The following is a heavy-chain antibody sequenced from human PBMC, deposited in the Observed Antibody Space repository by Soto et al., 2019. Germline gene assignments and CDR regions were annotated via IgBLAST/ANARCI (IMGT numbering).Heavy chain of an antibody. CDR3: AREGGASADGLYDFDS. D-gene: IGHD3-16*01. Sequence: SETLSLTCTVSGGSTSSDNYWSWNRQPPGKGLEWIGHIYYSGNTDYNPSLKSRLAISIDTSTNQFSLKLSPVTAADTAVYFCAREGGASADGLYDFDSWGQGSLVTVSS. CDR1: GGSTSSDNY. V-gene: IGHV4-30-4*01. CDR2: IYYSGNT. J-gene: IGHJ4*02.